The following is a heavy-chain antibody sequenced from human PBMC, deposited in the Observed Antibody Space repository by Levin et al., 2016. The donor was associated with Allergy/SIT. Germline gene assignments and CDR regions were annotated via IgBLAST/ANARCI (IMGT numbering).Heavy chain of an antibody. CDR3: ARPAYCSSTSCFVFDF. CDR2: IYPGDSAT. CDR1: GYSFTSHW. D-gene: IGHD2-2*01. Sequence: GESLKISCKGSGYSFTSHWIGWVRQMPGKGLEWMGIIYPGDSATRYSPSFQGQVTISADKSISTAYLQWSSLKASDTAMYYCARPAYCSSTSCFVFDFWGQGTRVTVSS. V-gene: IGHV5-51*01. J-gene: IGHJ4*02.